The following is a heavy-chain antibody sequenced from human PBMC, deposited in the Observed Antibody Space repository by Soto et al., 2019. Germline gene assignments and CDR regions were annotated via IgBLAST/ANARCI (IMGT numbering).Heavy chain of an antibody. CDR1: GFTFSSYE. CDR3: ARVRIVVVTTYPGDYYGMDV. Sequence: PWGSLRLSCAASGFTFSSYEMNWVRQAPGKGLEWVSYISSSGSTIYYADSVKGRFTISRDNAKNSLYLQMNGLRAEDTAVYYCARVRIVVVTTYPGDYYGMDVWGDGTTVPVSS. V-gene: IGHV3-48*03. CDR2: ISSSGSTI. D-gene: IGHD2-21*02. J-gene: IGHJ6*04.